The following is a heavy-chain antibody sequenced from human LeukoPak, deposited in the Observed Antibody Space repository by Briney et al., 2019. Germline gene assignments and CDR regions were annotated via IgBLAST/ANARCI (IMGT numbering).Heavy chain of an antibody. V-gene: IGHV3-21*01. Sequence: GGSLRLSCAASGFMFSSYSMNWVRQAPGKGLEWVSSISGSSSYIYYADSVKGRFTISRDNAKNSLYLQMNSLRAEDTAVYYCARGSEKGTVTTFDYWGQGTLVTVSS. J-gene: IGHJ4*02. CDR3: ARGSEKGTVTTFDY. CDR2: ISGSSSYI. CDR1: GFMFSSYS. D-gene: IGHD4-17*01.